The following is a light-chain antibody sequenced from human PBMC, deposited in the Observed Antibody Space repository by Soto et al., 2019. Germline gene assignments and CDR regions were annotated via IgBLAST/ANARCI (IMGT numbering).Light chain of an antibody. CDR2: INSDGSH. CDR3: QAWGTGIGV. J-gene: IGLJ2*01. V-gene: IGLV4-69*01. CDR1: SGHSSNA. Sequence: QSVLTQSPSASASLGASVKLTCTVSSGHSSNAIAWHQQQPEKGPRYLMKINSDGSHSKGDGIPDRFSGSSSGAERYLTSSSLQSEDEADYYCQAWGTGIGVFGGGTKVTVL.